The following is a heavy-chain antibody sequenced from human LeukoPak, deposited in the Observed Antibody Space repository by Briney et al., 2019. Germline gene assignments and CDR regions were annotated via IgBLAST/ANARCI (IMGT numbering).Heavy chain of an antibody. CDR3: ARHPRSSNCEGCIAY. V-gene: IGHV4-39*01. CDR1: GGSISSSSYY. Sequence: PSETLSLTCTVSGGSISSSSYYWGWIRQPPGKGLEWIGSIYYSGSTYYNPSLKSRVTISVDTSKNQFSLKLSSVTAADTAVYYCARHPRSSNCEGCIAYWGQGTLVTVSS. CDR2: IYYSGST. J-gene: IGHJ4*02. D-gene: IGHD6-13*01.